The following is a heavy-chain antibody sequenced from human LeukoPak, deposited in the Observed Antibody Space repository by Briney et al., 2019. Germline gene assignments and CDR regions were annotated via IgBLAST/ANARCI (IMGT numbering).Heavy chain of an antibody. CDR1: GFTFSNYG. CDR2: ISGSGDST. CDR3: ARARSCSSTSCFIDY. J-gene: IGHJ4*02. V-gene: IGHV3-23*01. D-gene: IGHD2-2*01. Sequence: GRSLRLSCAASGFTFSNYGMHWVRQAPGKGLEWVSGISGSGDSTYYADSVKGRFTISRDNSKNTLYLQMNSLRAEDTAVYYCARARSCSSTSCFIDYWGQGALVTVSS.